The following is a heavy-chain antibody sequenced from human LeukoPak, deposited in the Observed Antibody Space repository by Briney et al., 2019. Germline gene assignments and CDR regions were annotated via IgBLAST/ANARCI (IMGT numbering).Heavy chain of an antibody. Sequence: GGSLRLSCEASGFSFSIYGMSWVRQAPGKGLEGVSGICGSGGNNYYAEALKGRFTVSRDNSKNTLSLQMNSLRAEDTALYYCAKGGLRGGTYNDDFWGQGTLVTVSS. CDR2: ICGSGGNN. J-gene: IGHJ4*02. V-gene: IGHV3-23*01. CDR3: AKGGLRGGTYNDDF. D-gene: IGHD3-16*01. CDR1: GFSFSIYG.